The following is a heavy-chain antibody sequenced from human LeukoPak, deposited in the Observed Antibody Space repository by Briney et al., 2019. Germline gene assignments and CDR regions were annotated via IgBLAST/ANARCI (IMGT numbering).Heavy chain of an antibody. CDR3: ARDRRGPYYYDSSGYYLGDAFDI. CDR2: ISAYNGNT. V-gene: IGHV1-18*01. Sequence: ASVKVSCKASGYTFTSYGISWVRQAPGQGLEWMGWISAYNGNTNYAQKLQGRVTMTTDTSTGTAYMELRSLGSDDTAVYYCARDRRGPYYYDSSGYYLGDAFDIWGQGTMVTVSS. D-gene: IGHD3-22*01. J-gene: IGHJ3*02. CDR1: GYTFTSYG.